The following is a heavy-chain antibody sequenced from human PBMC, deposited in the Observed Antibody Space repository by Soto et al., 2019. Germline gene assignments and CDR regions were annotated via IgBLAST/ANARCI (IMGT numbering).Heavy chain of an antibody. CDR1: GFTFSSYW. V-gene: IGHV3-7*03. J-gene: IGHJ4*01. Sequence: PGGSLRLSCAASGFTFSSYWMSWVRQAPGKGLEWVANIKKDGSEKYYVDSVKGPFTISRDNAKNSLYLQMNTLRAEDTAVYYCARDLFDCGGDCTRDYWGQGTLVTVSS. D-gene: IGHD2-21*02. CDR2: IKKDGSEK. CDR3: ARDLFDCGGDCTRDY.